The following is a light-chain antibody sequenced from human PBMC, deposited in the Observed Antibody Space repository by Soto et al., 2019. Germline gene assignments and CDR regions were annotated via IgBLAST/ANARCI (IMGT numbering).Light chain of an antibody. CDR1: QSINSY. CDR3: QQSYSTPYT. CDR2: AAS. Sequence: DIQMTQSPSSLSASVGDRVTITCRASQSINSYLNWYQQKPGKAPKLLIYAASSLQSGVPSRFSGSGSGTDFTLTISSLQPEDFATYYCQQSYSTPYTFGQGTKLKIK. J-gene: IGKJ2*01. V-gene: IGKV1-39*01.